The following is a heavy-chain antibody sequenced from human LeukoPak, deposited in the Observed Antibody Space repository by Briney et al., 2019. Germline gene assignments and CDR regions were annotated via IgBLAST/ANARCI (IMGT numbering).Heavy chain of an antibody. CDR1: GFTFSSYS. D-gene: IGHD3-10*01. CDR2: ISSSSSTI. CDR3: ARAAIRGVCWFDP. J-gene: IGHJ5*02. Sequence: GGSLRLSCAASGFTFSSYSMNWVRQAPGKGLEWVSYISSSSSTIYYADSVKGRFTISRDNAKNSLYLQMNSLRAEDTAVYYCARAAIRGVCWFDPWGQGTLVTVSS. V-gene: IGHV3-48*01.